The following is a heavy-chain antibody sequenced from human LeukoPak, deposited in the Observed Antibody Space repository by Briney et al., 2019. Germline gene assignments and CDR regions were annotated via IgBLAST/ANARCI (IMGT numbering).Heavy chain of an antibody. J-gene: IGHJ6*02. Sequence: SETLSLTCTVSGGSISSSSYYWGWIRQPAGKGLEWIGSINYSGSTYYNPSLKSRVTISVDTSKNQFSLKLSSVTAADTAVYYCAGTSDTAMLGPTNYYYYYGMDVWGQGTTVTVSS. CDR3: AGTSDTAMLGPTNYYYYYGMDV. CDR2: INYSGST. CDR1: GGSISSSSYY. D-gene: IGHD5-18*01. V-gene: IGHV4-39*01.